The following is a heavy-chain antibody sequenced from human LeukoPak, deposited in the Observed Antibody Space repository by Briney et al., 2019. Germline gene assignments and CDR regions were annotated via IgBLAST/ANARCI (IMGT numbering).Heavy chain of an antibody. D-gene: IGHD6-13*01. CDR3: TSNAAVGTWEVFDY. CDR1: GFTFTNAL. Sequence: VGSLRLSRAASGFTFTNALLSWVRQAPGKGVEWVSRIKRKSCGGPTDYSPAVKGRLTISKDDSKNTLYLQMNSLKPEDTAVYYCTSNAAVGTWEVFDYWGQGTLVTVSS. J-gene: IGHJ4*02. V-gene: IGHV3-15*01. CDR2: IKRKSCGGPT.